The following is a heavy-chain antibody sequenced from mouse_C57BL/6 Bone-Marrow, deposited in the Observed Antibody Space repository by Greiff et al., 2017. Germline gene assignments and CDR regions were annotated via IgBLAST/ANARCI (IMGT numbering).Heavy chain of an antibody. D-gene: IGHD1-1*01. V-gene: IGHV2-9-1*01. Sequence: QVQLKESGPGLVAPSQSLSITCTVSGFSLTSYAISWVRQPPGKGLEWLGVIWTGGGTNYNSALKSRLSISKDKSKSQVFLKMNSLQTDDTARYYCARNHLLYYYGGYFDYWGQGTTLTVSS. CDR3: ARNHLLYYYGGYFDY. CDR2: IWTGGGT. J-gene: IGHJ2*01. CDR1: GFSLTSYA.